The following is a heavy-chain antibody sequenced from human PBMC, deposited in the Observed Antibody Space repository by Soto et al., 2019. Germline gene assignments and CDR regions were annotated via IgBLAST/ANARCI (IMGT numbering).Heavy chain of an antibody. J-gene: IGHJ4*02. Sequence: GESLKISCKGHENNFTTFWINWVRQMPGSGLDWVGRIDPDDSATNYSPSLRGHVTISVDKSINTAYLEWGSLMASDSATYYSATSMTLSAWGQGTLVTVSS. D-gene: IGHD2-8*01. CDR2: IDPDDSAT. CDR1: ENNFTTFW. V-gene: IGHV5-10-1*01. CDR3: ATSMTLSA.